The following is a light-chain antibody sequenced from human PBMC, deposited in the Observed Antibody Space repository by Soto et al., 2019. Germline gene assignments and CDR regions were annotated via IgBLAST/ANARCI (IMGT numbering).Light chain of an antibody. CDR1: QDIAIY. CDR3: QPYNNWPLT. J-gene: IGKJ4*01. Sequence: AIQLTQSPSSLSASVGDRVTITCRASQDIAIYLAWYQQKPGQTPRLLIYDTSTRATGVPTRFSGSRSGAEFTLTINSLQSEDFAVYYCQPYNNWPLTFGGGTKVDIK. V-gene: IGKV1D-13*01. CDR2: DTS.